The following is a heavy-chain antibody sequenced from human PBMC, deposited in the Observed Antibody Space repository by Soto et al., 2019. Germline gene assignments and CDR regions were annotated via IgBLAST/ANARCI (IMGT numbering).Heavy chain of an antibody. CDR1: GFTFSSYA. Sequence: EVQLLESGGGLVQPGGSLRLSCAASGFTFSSYAMSWVRQAPGKGLEWVSGISGSGGRTHYPDSVKGRFTISRDNSKNTLYLQMNSLRAEDTAVYYCAREREWELLLFDPLDYWGQGTLVTVSS. CDR3: AREREWELLLFDPLDY. CDR2: ISGSGGRT. J-gene: IGHJ4*02. D-gene: IGHD1-26*01. V-gene: IGHV3-23*01.